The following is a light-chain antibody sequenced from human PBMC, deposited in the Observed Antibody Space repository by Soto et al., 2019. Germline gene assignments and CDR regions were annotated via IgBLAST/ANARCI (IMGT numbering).Light chain of an antibody. CDR2: DAS. V-gene: IGKV3-11*01. CDR1: QSISNF. J-gene: IGKJ5*01. CDR3: QQRNYWPIT. Sequence: IVFTQSPATLSFSPGERATLSFRARQSISNFLAWYQQKPGQAPRLLIYDASNRATGIPARFSGSGSGTEFTLSISSLEPEDFAVYYCQQRNYWPITFGQGTXLEI.